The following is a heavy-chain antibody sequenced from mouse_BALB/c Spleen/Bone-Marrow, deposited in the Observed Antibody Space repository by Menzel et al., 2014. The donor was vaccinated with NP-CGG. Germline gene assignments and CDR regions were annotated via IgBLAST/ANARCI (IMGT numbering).Heavy chain of an antibody. V-gene: IGHV1-80*01. D-gene: IGHD2-10*02. J-gene: IGHJ2*01. Sequence: VKLQESGAELVRPGSSVKISCKASGYPFSSYWMSWVKQRPGQGLEWIGQIYPGDGETNYNGKFKGNATLTADKSSSTAYMQLISLTSEDSAVNFCARKYGDYWGQGTTLTVSS. CDR2: IYPGDGET. CDR3: ARKYGDY. CDR1: GYPFSSYW.